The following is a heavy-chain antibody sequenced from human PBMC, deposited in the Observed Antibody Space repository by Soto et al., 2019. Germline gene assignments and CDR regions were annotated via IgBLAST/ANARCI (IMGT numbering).Heavy chain of an antibody. V-gene: IGHV5-51*01. Sequence: PGESLKISCEGSGYSFTTYLIGWVRQMPWKGLEWMGIIYPADSDTRYSPSFQGQVTISADKSINTAYLQWSSLKASDTAMYFCSRHALQAAHQHFDYWGQGTLVTVSS. D-gene: IGHD4-4*01. J-gene: IGHJ4*02. CDR3: SRHALQAAHQHFDY. CDR1: GYSFTTYL. CDR2: IYPADSDT.